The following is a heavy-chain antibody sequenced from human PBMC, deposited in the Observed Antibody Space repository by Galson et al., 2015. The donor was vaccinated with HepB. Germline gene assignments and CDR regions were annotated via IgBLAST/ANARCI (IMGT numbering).Heavy chain of an antibody. J-gene: IGHJ4*02. Sequence: SVKVSCKASGYTFTGYYMHWVRQAPGQGLEWMGRINPNSGGTNYAQKFQGRVTMTRDTSISTAYMELSRLRSDDTAVYYCARWRSSRYYFDYWGQGTLVTVSS. V-gene: IGHV1-2*06. CDR1: GYTFTGYY. CDR2: INPNSGGT. CDR3: ARWRSSRYYFDY.